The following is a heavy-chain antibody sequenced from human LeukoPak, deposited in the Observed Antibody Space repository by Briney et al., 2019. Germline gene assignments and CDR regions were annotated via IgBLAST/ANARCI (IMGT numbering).Heavy chain of an antibody. J-gene: IGHJ4*02. CDR2: INHSGST. D-gene: IGHD4-17*01. CDR1: GGSFSGYY. CDR3: ARVGAVKVFDY. Sequence: SETLSLTCAVYGGSFSGYYWSWIRQPPEKGLEWIGEINHSGSTNYNPSLKSRVTISVDTSKNQFSLKLSSVTAADTAVYYCARVGAVKVFDYWGQGTLVTVSS. V-gene: IGHV4-34*01.